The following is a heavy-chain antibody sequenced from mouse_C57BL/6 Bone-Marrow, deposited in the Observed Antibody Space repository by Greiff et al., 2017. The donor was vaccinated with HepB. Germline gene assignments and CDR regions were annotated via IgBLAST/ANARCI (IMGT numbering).Heavy chain of an antibody. Sequence: VQLQQSGPELVKPGASVKISCKASGYSFTGYYMNWVKQSPEKSLEWIGEINPSTGGTTYNQKFKAKATLTVDKSSSTAYMQLKSLTSEDSAIYYCATGYDSFDVWGTGTTVTVSS. D-gene: IGHD2-4*01. CDR1: GYSFTGYY. J-gene: IGHJ1*03. V-gene: IGHV1-42*01. CDR3: ATGYDSFDV. CDR2: INPSTGGT.